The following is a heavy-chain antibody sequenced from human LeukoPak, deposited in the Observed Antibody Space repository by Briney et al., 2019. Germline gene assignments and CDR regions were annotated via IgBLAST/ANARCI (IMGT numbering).Heavy chain of an antibody. J-gene: IGHJ4*02. Sequence: SSETLSLTCAVYGGSFSGYYWSWIRQPPGKGLEWIGTIYYSGSTYYNPSLKSRVTISVDTSKNQFSLNLSSVTAADTAVYYCARYSSIRRLYYFDYWGQGTLVTVSS. CDR3: ARYSSIRRLYYFDY. D-gene: IGHD3-3*02. CDR2: IYYSGST. CDR1: GGSFSGYY. V-gene: IGHV4-34*01.